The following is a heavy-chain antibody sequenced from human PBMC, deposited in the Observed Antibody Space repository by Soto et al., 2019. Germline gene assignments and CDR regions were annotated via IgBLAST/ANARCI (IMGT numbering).Heavy chain of an antibody. CDR3: AKEGEHSSGWANFDY. CDR1: GFTFSSYA. J-gene: IGHJ4*02. CDR2: ISGSGGST. D-gene: IGHD6-19*01. Sequence: PGGSLRLSCAASGFTFSSYAMSWVRQAPGKGLEWISAISGSGGSTYYADSVKGRFTISRDNSKNTLYLQMNSLRAEDTAVYYCAKEGEHSSGWANFDYWGQGTLVTVSS. V-gene: IGHV3-23*01.